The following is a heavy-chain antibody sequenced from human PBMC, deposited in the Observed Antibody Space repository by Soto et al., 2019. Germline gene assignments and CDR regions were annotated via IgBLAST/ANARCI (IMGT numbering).Heavy chain of an antibody. CDR3: AREIQGHYYDASGSPGGD. J-gene: IGHJ4*02. D-gene: IGHD3-22*01. Sequence: EVRLVESGGGLVQPGGSLRLSCAGSGFRGSGNYMSWLRQAPGKGLEWLAVINVGVNTHYADSVKGRFTISSESAKTTLFLQMTGLRVEDTAVYYCAREIQGHYYDASGSPGGDWGQGPRVTVSS. CDR2: INVGVNT. CDR1: GFRGSGNY. V-gene: IGHV3-66*01.